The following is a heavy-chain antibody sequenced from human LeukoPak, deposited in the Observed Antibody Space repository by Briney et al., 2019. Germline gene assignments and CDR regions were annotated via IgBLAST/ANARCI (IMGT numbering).Heavy chain of an antibody. D-gene: IGHD3-10*01. J-gene: IGHJ4*02. CDR1: GGTFSSYA. Sequence: VASVKVSCKASGGTFSSYAISWVRQAPEQGLEWMGGIIPIFGTANYAQKFQGRVTITTDESTSTAYMELSSLRSEDTAVYYCATPKYGSGSYYSNFDYWGQGTLVTVSS. CDR3: ATPKYGSGSYYSNFDY. V-gene: IGHV1-69*05. CDR2: IIPIFGTA.